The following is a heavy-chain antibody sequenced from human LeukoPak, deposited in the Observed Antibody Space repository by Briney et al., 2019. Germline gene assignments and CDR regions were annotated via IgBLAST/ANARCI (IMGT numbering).Heavy chain of an antibody. D-gene: IGHD6-19*01. V-gene: IGHV1-24*01. J-gene: IGHJ4*02. Sequence: SSVTVSCKVSGYTLTELSMHWVRQAPGKGLEWMGGFDPEDGETIYAQKFQGRVTMTEDTSTDTAYMELSSLRSEDTAVYYCAIDLSSGWYLGYWGQGTLVTVSS. CDR1: GYTLTELS. CDR2: FDPEDGET. CDR3: AIDLSSGWYLGY.